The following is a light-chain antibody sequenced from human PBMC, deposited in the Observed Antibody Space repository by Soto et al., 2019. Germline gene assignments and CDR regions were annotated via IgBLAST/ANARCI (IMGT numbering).Light chain of an antibody. V-gene: IGKV3-20*01. Sequence: EIVLTQSPDTLSLSPGERATLSCRASQIVSSSFLAWYQQNPGQAPRLLIYGASSRATGIPDRFSGSGSGADFTLSISRLEPEDFAVYYCQQYGSSPETFGQGTKVDI. CDR1: QIVSSSF. CDR2: GAS. J-gene: IGKJ1*01. CDR3: QQYGSSPET.